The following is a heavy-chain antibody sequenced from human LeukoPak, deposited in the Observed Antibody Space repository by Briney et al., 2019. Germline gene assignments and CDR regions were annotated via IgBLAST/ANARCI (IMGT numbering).Heavy chain of an antibody. J-gene: IGHJ4*02. Sequence: GGSLRLSCAASGFTFSNYAMSWVRQAPGKGLEWVSAISGSGGSTYYADSVKGRYTISRDNSKKTLYLQMNSLRAEDTAVYYCAKEAEYYYDSSGYHPPHFDYWGQGTLVTVSS. CDR3: AKEAEYYYDSSGYHPPHFDY. CDR1: GFTFSNYA. V-gene: IGHV3-23*01. CDR2: ISGSGGST. D-gene: IGHD3-22*01.